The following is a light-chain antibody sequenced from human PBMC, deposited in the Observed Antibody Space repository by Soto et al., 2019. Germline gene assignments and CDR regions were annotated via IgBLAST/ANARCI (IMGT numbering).Light chain of an antibody. J-gene: IGLJ1*01. Sequence: QSLLTHPACVSGSPGQSIAISCPGTDIDVVGYSYVSWYQQYPGKAPKLIIYDVSNRPSGVSDRFSGSKSGNTASLTISGLQAEDEADYYCSSYTASNTYVFGSGTKVTVL. CDR1: DIDVVGYSY. CDR2: DVS. CDR3: SSYTASNTYV. V-gene: IGLV2-14*01.